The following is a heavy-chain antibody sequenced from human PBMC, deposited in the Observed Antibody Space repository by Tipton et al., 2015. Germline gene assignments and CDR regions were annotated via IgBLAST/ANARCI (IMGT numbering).Heavy chain of an antibody. CDR3: ARGGDYYDSSGDFDY. CDR2: IKYDGSEI. V-gene: IGHV3-7*01. Sequence: SGFTFSNYWMSWVRQSPGKGLEWVANIKYDGSEIQYVDSVKGRFTISRDNAEKSLHLQMNSLRAEDTAVYYCARGGDYYDSSGDFDYWGQGTLVTVSS. D-gene: IGHD3-22*01. CDR1: GFTFSNYW. J-gene: IGHJ4*02.